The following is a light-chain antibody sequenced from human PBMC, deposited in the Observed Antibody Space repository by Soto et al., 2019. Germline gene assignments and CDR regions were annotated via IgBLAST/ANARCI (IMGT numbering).Light chain of an antibody. CDR1: NSNIRPNL. J-gene: IGLJ3*02. CDR3: AAWDDSLTGRV. Sequence: QSVLTQPASASGTPGQRVIISCSGSNSNIRPNLVYWYQQLPGTAPRLLIYSNDQRPSGVPDRFSGSKSGTSASLAISGLRSEDEADYYCAAWDDSLTGRVFGGGTKLTVL. CDR2: SND. V-gene: IGLV1-47*01.